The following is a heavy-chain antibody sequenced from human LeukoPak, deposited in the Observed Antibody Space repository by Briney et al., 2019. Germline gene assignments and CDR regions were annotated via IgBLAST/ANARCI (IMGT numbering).Heavy chain of an antibody. V-gene: IGHV4-59*08. D-gene: IGHD1-26*01. J-gene: IGHJ5*02. Sequence: PSETLSLTCTVSGGSISSYYWSWLRQPPGKGLEWIGYIYYSGSTNYSPSLKSLVTISVDTSKNQFSLKLSSVTAADTAVYYCASSHSGSYPAFDPWGQGTLVTVSS. CDR3: ASSHSGSYPAFDP. CDR1: GGSISSYY. CDR2: IYYSGST.